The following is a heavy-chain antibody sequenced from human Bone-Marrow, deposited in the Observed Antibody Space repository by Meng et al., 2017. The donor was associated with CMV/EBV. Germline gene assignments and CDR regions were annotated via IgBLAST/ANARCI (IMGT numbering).Heavy chain of an antibody. CDR3: ARPYCSGGSCYGAPFDY. V-gene: IGHV5-51*01. J-gene: IGHJ4*02. D-gene: IGHD2-15*01. Sequence: GESLKISCKGSGYSFTSYWIGWVRQMPGKGLEWMGIIYPGDSDTRYSPSFQGQVTISADKSISTAYLQLSSLKASDTAMYYCARPYCSGGSCYGAPFDYWGQGTLVTVSS. CDR1: GYSFTSYW. CDR2: IYPGDSDT.